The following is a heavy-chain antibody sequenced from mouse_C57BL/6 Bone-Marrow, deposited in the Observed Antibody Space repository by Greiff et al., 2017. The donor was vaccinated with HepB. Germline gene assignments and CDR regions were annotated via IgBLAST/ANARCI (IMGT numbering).Heavy chain of an antibody. CDR1: GYTFTSYG. Sequence: QVQLKQSGAELARPGASVKLSCKASGYTFTSYGISWVKQRTGQGLEWIGEIYPRSGNTYYNEKFKGKATLTADKSSSTAYMELRSLKSEDSAVCVCGGGGRAWFAYWGQGALVTVSA. CDR2: IYPRSGNT. V-gene: IGHV1-81*01. J-gene: IGHJ3*01. CDR3: GGGGRAWFAY.